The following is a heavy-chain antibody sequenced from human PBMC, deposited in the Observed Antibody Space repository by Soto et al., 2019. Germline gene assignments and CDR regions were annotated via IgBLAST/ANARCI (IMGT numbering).Heavy chain of an antibody. J-gene: IGHJ6*02. D-gene: IGHD3-3*01. CDR2: ISSSSSTI. Sequence: PGGSLRLSCAASGFTFSSYSMNWVRQAPGKGLEWVSYISSSSSTIYYADSVKGRFTISRDNSKNTLYLQMNSLRAEDTAVYYCAKSGPASRLEWLLLMDVWGQGTTVTVSS. CDR1: GFTFSSYS. V-gene: IGHV3-48*01. CDR3: AKSGPASRLEWLLLMDV.